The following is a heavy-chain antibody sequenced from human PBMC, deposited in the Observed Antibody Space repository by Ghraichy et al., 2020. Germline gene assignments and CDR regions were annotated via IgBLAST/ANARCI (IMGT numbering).Heavy chain of an antibody. CDR1: GGSFSGYY. CDR3: ARRPPQTYSGFGY. Sequence: SETLSLTCAVYGGSFSGYYWSWIRQPPGKGLEWIGEINHSGSTNYNPSLKSRVTISVDTSKNQFSLKLSSVTAADTAVYYCARRPPQTYSGFGYWGQGTLVTVSS. D-gene: IGHD6-13*01. J-gene: IGHJ4*02. V-gene: IGHV4-34*01. CDR2: INHSGST.